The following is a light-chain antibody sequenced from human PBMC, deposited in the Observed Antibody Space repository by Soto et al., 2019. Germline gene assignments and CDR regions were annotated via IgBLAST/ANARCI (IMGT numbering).Light chain of an antibody. Sequence: DIQMSQSPSTLSASVGDTVTISCRASRSLTRWLAWYQQKPGKAPELLIYETSILQSGVPSRFSAGGSGTDFTLTISGLQLDDIATYYCQQYSTFWTFGQGTRVELK. CDR3: QQYSTFWT. V-gene: IGKV1-5*03. CDR1: RSLTRW. J-gene: IGKJ1*01. CDR2: ETS.